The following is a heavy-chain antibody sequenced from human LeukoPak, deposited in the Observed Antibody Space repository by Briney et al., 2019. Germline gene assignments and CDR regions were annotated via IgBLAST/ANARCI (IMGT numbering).Heavy chain of an antibody. CDR2: INHSGST. CDR3: ARDLPYNYDILTGYFRWFDP. D-gene: IGHD3-9*01. Sequence: SETLSLTCAVYGGSFSGSYWCWIRDPPGKGLEWIGEINHSGSTNYNPSLKSRVTISVDTSKNQFSLKLSSVTAADTAVYYCARDLPYNYDILTGYFRWFDPWGQGTLVTVSS. J-gene: IGHJ5*02. V-gene: IGHV4-34*01. CDR1: GGSFSGSY.